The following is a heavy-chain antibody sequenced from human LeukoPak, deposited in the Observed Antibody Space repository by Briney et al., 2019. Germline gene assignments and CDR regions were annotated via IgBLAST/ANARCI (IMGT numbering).Heavy chain of an antibody. CDR2: INHSGSS. Sequence: PSETLSLTCAVYGGSFSGYYWSWIRQPPGKGLEWIGEINHSGSSNYNPSLKSRGTISVATSKNQFSLKLSSATAADTAVYYCARVLSSGYHYYYYYGMDVWGQGTTVTVSS. CDR3: ARVLSSGYHYYYYYGMDV. CDR1: GGSFSGYY. D-gene: IGHD3-3*01. V-gene: IGHV4-34*01. J-gene: IGHJ6*02.